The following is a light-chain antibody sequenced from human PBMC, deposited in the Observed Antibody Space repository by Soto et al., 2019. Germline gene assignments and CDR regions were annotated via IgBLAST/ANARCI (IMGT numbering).Light chain of an antibody. V-gene: IGLV2-14*03. CDR2: DVS. CDR1: SSDIGGYNY. J-gene: IGLJ1*01. Sequence: QSALTQPASVSGSPGQSITISGTGTSSDIGGYNYVSWYQQLPGKVPKLIIYDVSNRPSGVSDRFSGSKSGNAASLTISGLQAEDEADYYCSSYTSTSTLYVFGTGTQLTVL. CDR3: SSYTSTSTLYV.